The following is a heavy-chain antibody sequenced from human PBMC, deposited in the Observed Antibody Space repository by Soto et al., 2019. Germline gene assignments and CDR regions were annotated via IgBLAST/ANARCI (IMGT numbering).Heavy chain of an antibody. J-gene: IGHJ4*02. CDR2: IYYSGST. D-gene: IGHD3-22*01. CDR1: GGSISSSSYY. CDR3: ARGYSGYDRRFYYDSCGYYLSFFDY. Sequence: PSETLSLTCTVSGGSISSSSYYWGWIRQPPGKGLEWIGSIYYSGSTYYNPSLKSRVTISVDTSKNQFSLKLSSVTAADTAVYYCARGYSGYDRRFYYDSCGYYLSFFDYWGQGTLVTVSS. V-gene: IGHV4-39*01.